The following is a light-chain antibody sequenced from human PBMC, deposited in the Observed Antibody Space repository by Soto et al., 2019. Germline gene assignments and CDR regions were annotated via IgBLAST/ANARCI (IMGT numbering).Light chain of an antibody. Sequence: QSALTQPPSASGSPGQSVTISCTGTSSDVGSCDCVSWYQQHPGKAPKLMIYEVTKRPSGVPDRFSGSKSGSTASLTVSGLQAEDEADYYCSSYADLNNLVFGGGTKVTVL. CDR2: EVT. CDR3: SSYADLNNLV. V-gene: IGLV2-8*01. J-gene: IGLJ2*01. CDR1: SSDVGSCDC.